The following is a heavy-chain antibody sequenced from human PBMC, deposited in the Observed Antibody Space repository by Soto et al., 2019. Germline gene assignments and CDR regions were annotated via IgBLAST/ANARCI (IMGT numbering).Heavy chain of an antibody. V-gene: IGHV1-2*04. CDR1: GYTFTGYY. CDR2: INPNSGGT. J-gene: IGHJ4*02. Sequence: ASVKVSCKASGYTFTGYYMHWVRQAPGQGLEWMGWINPNSGGTNYAQKFQGWVTMTRDTSISTAYMELSRLRSDDTAVYYCARARRYSSSWYYFDYWGQGXLVTVYS. CDR3: ARARRYSSSWYYFDY. D-gene: IGHD6-13*01.